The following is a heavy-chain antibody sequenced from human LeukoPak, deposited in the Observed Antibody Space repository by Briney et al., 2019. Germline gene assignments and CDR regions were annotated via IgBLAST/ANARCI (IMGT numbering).Heavy chain of an antibody. CDR1: GFTFSSYA. Sequence: GGSLRLSCAAPGFTFSSYAMSWVRQAPGKGLEWVSGISGTGGTTYYADSVKGRFTISRDNSKNTLYLQMDSLRAEDTAIYYCARDRYRESSSWSLDYWGQGTLVTVSS. J-gene: IGHJ4*02. V-gene: IGHV3-23*01. D-gene: IGHD6-13*01. CDR2: ISGTGGTT. CDR3: ARDRYRESSSWSLDY.